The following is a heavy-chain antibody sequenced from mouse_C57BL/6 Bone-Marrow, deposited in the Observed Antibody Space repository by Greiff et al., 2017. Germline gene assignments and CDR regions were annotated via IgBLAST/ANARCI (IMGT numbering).Heavy chain of an antibody. Sequence: QVQLQQSGAELVRPGTSVKVSCKASGYAFTNYLIEWVKQRPGQGLEWSGVINPGSGGTHYNEKFKGKATLTADKSSSTAYMQLSSLTSEDSAVYFCARLIYYDYDYFDYWGQGTTLTVSS. CDR1: GYAFTNYL. CDR2: INPGSGGT. V-gene: IGHV1-54*01. J-gene: IGHJ2*01. D-gene: IGHD2-4*01. CDR3: ARLIYYDYDYFDY.